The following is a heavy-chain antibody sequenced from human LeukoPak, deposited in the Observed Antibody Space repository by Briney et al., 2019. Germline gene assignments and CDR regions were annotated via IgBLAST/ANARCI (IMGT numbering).Heavy chain of an antibody. J-gene: IGHJ4*02. CDR3: ASEAYSSSSLDY. Sequence: GGSLRLSCAASGFTFSSYWMHWVRQAPGKGLVWVSRIKTDGSSPTYADSVKGRFTVSRDNAKNTLYLQVNSLRAEDTAVYYCASEAYSSSSLDYWGQGTLVTVSS. D-gene: IGHD6-6*01. CDR2: IKTDGSSP. CDR1: GFTFSSYW. V-gene: IGHV3-74*01.